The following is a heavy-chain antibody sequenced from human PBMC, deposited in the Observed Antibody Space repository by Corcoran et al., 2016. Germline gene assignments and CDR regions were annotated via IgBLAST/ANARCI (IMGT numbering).Heavy chain of an antibody. CDR3: VRELVYGSGRGWFDP. D-gene: IGHD3-10*01. CDR1: GGSISSYY. J-gene: IGHJ5*02. V-gene: IGHV4-4*07. CDR2: IYTSGST. Sequence: QVQLQESGPGLVKPSETLSLTCTVSGGSISSYYWSWIRQPAGKGLEWIGRIYTSGSTNYNPSLKSRVTMSVDTSRKQFSLKLSSVTAADTAVYYCVRELVYGSGRGWFDPWGQGTLVTVSS.